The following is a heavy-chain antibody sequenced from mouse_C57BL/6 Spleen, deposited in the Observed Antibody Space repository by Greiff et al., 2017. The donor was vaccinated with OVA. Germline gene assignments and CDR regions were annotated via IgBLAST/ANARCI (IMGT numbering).Heavy chain of an antibody. Sequence: VKLMESGPGLVAPSQSLSITCTVSGFSLTSYAISWVRQPPGKGLEWLGVIWTGGGTNYNSALKSRLSISKDNSKSQVFLKMNSLQTDDTARYYCARNGGYYGSSYEAWFAYWGQGTLVTVSA. J-gene: IGHJ3*01. CDR1: GFSLTSYA. D-gene: IGHD1-1*01. CDR3: ARNGGYYGSSYEAWFAY. CDR2: IWTGGGT. V-gene: IGHV2-9-1*01.